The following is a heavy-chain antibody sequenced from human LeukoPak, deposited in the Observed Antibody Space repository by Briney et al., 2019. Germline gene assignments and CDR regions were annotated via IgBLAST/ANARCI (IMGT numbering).Heavy chain of an antibody. CDR3: AKAGILQASSSGLRYFDL. D-gene: IGHD6-6*01. CDR1: GFTFSSYA. CDR2: ISGSGRSA. V-gene: IGHV3-23*01. J-gene: IGHJ2*01. Sequence: RGSLRLSCVASGFTFSSYAMSWGRQTPGKGLEWVSLISGSGRSAYYADTVKGRFTVSRDHSKTTLYLQMNSLRADDTAVYHCAKAGILQASSSGLRYFDLWGRGTLVTASS.